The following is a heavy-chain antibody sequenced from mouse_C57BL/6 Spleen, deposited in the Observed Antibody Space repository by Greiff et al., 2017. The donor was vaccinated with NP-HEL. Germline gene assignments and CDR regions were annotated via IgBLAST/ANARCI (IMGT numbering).Heavy chain of an antibody. J-gene: IGHJ4*01. D-gene: IGHD2-2*01. Sequence: VKLMESGPELVKPGASVKISCKASGYAFSSSWMNWVKQRPGKGLEWIGRIYPGDGDTNYNGKFKGKATLTADKSFSTAYMQLSSLTSEDSAVYFCAGDGYDAYAMDYWGQGTSVTVSS. CDR1: GYAFSSSW. CDR2: IYPGDGDT. CDR3: AGDGYDAYAMDY. V-gene: IGHV1-82*01.